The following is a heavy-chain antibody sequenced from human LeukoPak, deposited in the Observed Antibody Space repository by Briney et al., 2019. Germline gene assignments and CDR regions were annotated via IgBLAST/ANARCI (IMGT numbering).Heavy chain of an antibody. CDR1: GFTFNGFY. Sequence: GGSLRLSCSASGFTFNGFYLHWARQAPGKGLEFVSHISSNGATTYYADSVKGRFTISRDNAKNMLYLQMNSLRAEDMAIYYCSRALGGGTTGWGQGTLVTVS. V-gene: IGHV3-64*04. CDR3: SRALGGGTTG. D-gene: IGHD3-3*01. J-gene: IGHJ4*02. CDR2: ISSNGATT.